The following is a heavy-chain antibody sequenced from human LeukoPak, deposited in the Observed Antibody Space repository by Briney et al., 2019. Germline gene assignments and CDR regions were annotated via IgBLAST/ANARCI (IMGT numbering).Heavy chain of an antibody. CDR2: FDPEDGET. CDR1: GYTLTELS. V-gene: IGHV1-24*01. J-gene: IGHJ6*02. D-gene: IGHD2/OR15-2a*01. CDR3: ARGGLSYYYYGMDV. Sequence: GASVKVSCKVSGYTLTELSMHWVRQAPGKGLEWMGGFDPEDGETIYAQKFQGRVTMTEDTSTSTAYMELRSLRSDDTAVYYCARGGLSYYYYGMDVWGQGTTVTVSS.